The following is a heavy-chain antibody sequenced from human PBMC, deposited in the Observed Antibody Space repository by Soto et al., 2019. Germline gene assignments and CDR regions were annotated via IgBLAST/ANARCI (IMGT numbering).Heavy chain of an antibody. V-gene: IGHV1-18*04. CDR2: ISAYNGNT. CDR1: GYTFTSYG. CDR3: ARLEEPYSSGWSSIDY. D-gene: IGHD6-19*01. J-gene: IGHJ4*02. Sequence: GASVKVSCKASGYTFTSYGISWVRQAPGQGLEWMGWISAYNGNTNYAQKLQGRVTMTTDTSTSTAYMELGSLRSDDTAVYYCARLEEPYSSGWSSIDYWGQGTLVTVSS.